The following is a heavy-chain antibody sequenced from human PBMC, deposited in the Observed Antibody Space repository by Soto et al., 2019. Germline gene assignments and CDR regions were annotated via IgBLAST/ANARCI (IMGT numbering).Heavy chain of an antibody. J-gene: IGHJ4*02. CDR3: AAGAVAGTLDYFDY. Sequence: QVQLVQSGAEVKKPGSSVKISCKASGGTFSSYAITWVRQAPGQGLEWMGGIIPLFGTANYAQKLQGRVTTTAEEYTTTTYLELLSLRSDDTAVYYCAAGAVAGTLDYFDYWGQGTLVTVSS. CDR2: IIPLFGTA. D-gene: IGHD6-19*01. CDR1: GGTFSSYA. V-gene: IGHV1-69*01.